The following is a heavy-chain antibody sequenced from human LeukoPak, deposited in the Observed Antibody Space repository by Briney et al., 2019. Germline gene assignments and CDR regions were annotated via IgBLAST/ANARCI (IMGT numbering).Heavy chain of an antibody. V-gene: IGHV3-48*02. D-gene: IGHD2-2*01. CDR3: ARDYGYCRGNTCYASFDY. Sequence: GGSLRLSCAASGFTFSGYGINWVRLAPGKGLEWVSMISNGNTEHYADSVKGRFTASRDNARNSAYLQMNSLRDEDTAMYYCARDYGYCRGNTCYASFDYWGHGTLVTVPT. CDR1: GFTFSGYG. J-gene: IGHJ4*01. CDR2: MISNGNTE.